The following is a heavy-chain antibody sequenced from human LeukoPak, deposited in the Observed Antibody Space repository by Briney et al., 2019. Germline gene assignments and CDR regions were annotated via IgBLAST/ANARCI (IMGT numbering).Heavy chain of an antibody. D-gene: IGHD3-10*01. CDR1: GFTFSSYS. V-gene: IGHV3-48*01. CDR2: ISSSSSTI. CDR3: ATFSTLVLGVIRSGIL. J-gene: IGHJ4*02. Sequence: GGSLRLSCAASGFTFSSYSMNWVRQAPGKGLEWVSYISSSSSTIYYADSVKGRFTISRDNAKNSLYLQMNSLRAEDTAVYYCATFSTLVLGVIRSGILWGQGTLVTVSS.